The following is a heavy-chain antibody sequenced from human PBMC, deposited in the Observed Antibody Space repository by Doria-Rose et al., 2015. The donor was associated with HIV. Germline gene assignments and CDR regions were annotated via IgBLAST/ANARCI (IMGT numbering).Heavy chain of an antibody. V-gene: IGHV4-31*03. CDR2: TYYTGTS. CDR3: ARMGSYRELDY. J-gene: IGHJ4*02. CDR1: GASVSSRGYY. D-gene: IGHD3-3*01. Sequence: VQLLETGPGLVKPSETLSLTCSVSGASVSSRGYYWNWIRQVPGKGLESLGYTYYTGTSDYSPFLKSRLNMAVDTSKNQFSLKLSFVTVADTAVYYCARMGSYRELDYWGQGARGIVSA.